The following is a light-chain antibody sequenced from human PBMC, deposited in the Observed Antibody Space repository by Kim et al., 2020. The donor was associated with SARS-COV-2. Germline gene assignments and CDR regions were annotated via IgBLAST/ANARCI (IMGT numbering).Light chain of an antibody. J-gene: IGKJ3*01. CDR2: GAS. CDR1: QSIRTS. Sequence: IRVTQSPSFLSASVGDRVTITCRTSQSIRTSLSWYQQRPGEAPKLLISGASTLQSGVPPRFSGGGSETDFTLTINNVQPEDFATYYCQKTYSLPCSFGLGTKVNIK. CDR3: QKTYSLPCS. V-gene: IGKV1-39*01.